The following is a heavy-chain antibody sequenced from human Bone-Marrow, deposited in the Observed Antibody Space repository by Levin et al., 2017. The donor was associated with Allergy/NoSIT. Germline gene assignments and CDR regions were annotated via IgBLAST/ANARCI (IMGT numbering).Heavy chain of an antibody. CDR2: IVPAYGTP. D-gene: IGHD1-26*01. CDR3: ARVRRGIVASTGFDY. CDR1: GGTFNSHA. V-gene: IGHV1-69*06. J-gene: IGHJ4*02. Sequence: KISCKTFGGTFNSHAFAWVRQAPGQGLEWLGGIVPAYGTPNHAQKFQDRITFTADKSPSTVYMELSSLTSADTAIYYCARVRRGIVASTGFDYWGQGTLMTVSS.